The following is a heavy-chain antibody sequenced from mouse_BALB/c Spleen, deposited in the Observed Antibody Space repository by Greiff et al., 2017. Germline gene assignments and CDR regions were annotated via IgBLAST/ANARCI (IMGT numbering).Heavy chain of an antibody. CDR3: ARGELGQGFDY. D-gene: IGHD4-1*01. CDR1: GFTFSDYY. V-gene: IGHV5-4*02. CDR2: ISDGGSYT. Sequence: EVKLMESGGGLVKPGGSLKLSCAASGFTFSDYYMYWVRQTPEKRLEWVATISDGGSYTYYPDSVKGRFTISRDNAKNNLYLQMSSLKSEDTAMYYCARGELGQGFDYWGQGTTLTVSS. J-gene: IGHJ2*01.